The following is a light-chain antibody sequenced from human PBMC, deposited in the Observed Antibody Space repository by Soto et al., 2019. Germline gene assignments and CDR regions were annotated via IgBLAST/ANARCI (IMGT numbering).Light chain of an antibody. CDR2: EGT. V-gene: IGLV2-14*02. J-gene: IGLJ1*01. Sequence: QSALTQPASVSGSPGQSITISCTGTNSDVESYNLVSWFRQHPGEAPKLIVYEGTKRPSGVSNRFSGSKSGNPASLTISGLQAEDEAEYYCSSYTNINTRACVFGTGTKLTVL. CDR1: NSDVESYNL. CDR3: SSYTNINTRACV.